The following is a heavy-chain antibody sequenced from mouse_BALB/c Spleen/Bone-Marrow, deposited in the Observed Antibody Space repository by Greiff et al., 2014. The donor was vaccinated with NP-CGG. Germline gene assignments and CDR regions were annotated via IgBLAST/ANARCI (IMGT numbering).Heavy chain of an antibody. CDR3: AYGNYGYAMDY. V-gene: IGHV1-4*01. CDR2: INPSSGYT. D-gene: IGHD2-10*02. CDR1: GYTFTSYT. J-gene: IGHJ4*01. Sequence: ESGAELARPGASVKMSCKASGYTFTSYTMHWVKQRPGQGLEWIGYINPSSGYTNYNQKFKDKATLTADKSSSTAYMQLSSLTSEDSAVYYCAYGNYGYAMDYWGQGTSVTVSS.